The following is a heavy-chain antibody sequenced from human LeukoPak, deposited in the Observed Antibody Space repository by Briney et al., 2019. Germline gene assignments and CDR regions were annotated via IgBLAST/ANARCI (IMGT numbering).Heavy chain of an antibody. CDR2: IKQDGSEK. CDR1: GFTFTSYW. CDR3: ARADYGDSQVYYYYMDV. D-gene: IGHD4-17*01. Sequence: GGSLRLSCAASGFTFTSYWMSWARQAPGKGLEWVANIKQDGSEKYYVDSVKGRFTISRDNAKNSLYLQMNSLRAEDTAVYYCARADYGDSQVYYYYMDVWGKGTTVTISS. J-gene: IGHJ6*03. V-gene: IGHV3-7*01.